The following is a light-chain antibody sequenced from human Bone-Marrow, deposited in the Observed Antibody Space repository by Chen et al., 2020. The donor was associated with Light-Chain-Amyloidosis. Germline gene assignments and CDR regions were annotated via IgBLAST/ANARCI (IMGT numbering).Light chain of an antibody. J-gene: IGLJ2*01. V-gene: IGLV3-25*03. CDR1: DLPTKY. Sequence: SYELTQPPSVAVSPGQTPRITRSGDDLPTKYAYWYQQKPGQAPVLVIHRDTERPSGFSERFSGSSSGTTATLTISGVQAEDEADYHCQSADSSGTYEGIFGGGTKLTVL. CDR3: QSADSSGTYEGI. CDR2: RDT.